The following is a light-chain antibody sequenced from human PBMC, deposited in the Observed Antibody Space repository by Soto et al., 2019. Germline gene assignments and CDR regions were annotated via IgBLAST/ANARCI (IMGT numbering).Light chain of an antibody. V-gene: IGLV1-40*01. J-gene: IGLJ1*01. CDR1: SSNIGAGYD. CDR2: GNT. Sequence: QSVLTQPPSVSGAPGQRVTISCTGSSSNIGAGYDIHWYQQLPGTAPKLLIYGNTNRPSGVPDRFSDSKSGTSASLAITGLQAEDEADYYCQSYDSSLSGSAVFGTGTKVTVL. CDR3: QSYDSSLSGSAV.